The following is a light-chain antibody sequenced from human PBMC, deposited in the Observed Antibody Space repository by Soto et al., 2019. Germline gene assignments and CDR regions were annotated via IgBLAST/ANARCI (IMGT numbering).Light chain of an antibody. Sequence: EIVLTQSPGTLSLSPGERATLSCRASQTVDNNYLVWYRQNPGQATRVLIYGASSRAPGIPDRFSGSGSGTDFTLTISRLEPEDFAVYYCQNYGDSPWTVGQVTKVEIK. CDR3: QNYGDSPWT. J-gene: IGKJ1*01. CDR2: GAS. CDR1: QTVDNNY. V-gene: IGKV3-20*01.